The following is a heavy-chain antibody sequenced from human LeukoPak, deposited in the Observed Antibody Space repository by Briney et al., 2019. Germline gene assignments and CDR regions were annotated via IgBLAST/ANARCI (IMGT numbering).Heavy chain of an antibody. CDR1: GYTFTSYG. CDR3: VRTPPNWGFDY. D-gene: IGHD7-27*01. J-gene: IGHJ4*02. Sequence: ASVMVSCKASGYTFTSYGISWVRQAPGQGLEWLGWMSPNSGDTGYAQKFQGRVTMTSDSSISTAYMELSSLRSEDTAIYYCVRTPPNWGFDYWGQGTLVTVSS. CDR2: MSPNSGDT. V-gene: IGHV1-8*02.